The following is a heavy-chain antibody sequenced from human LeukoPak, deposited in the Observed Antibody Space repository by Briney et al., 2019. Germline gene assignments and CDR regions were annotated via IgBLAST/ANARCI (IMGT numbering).Heavy chain of an antibody. D-gene: IGHD3-16*02. V-gene: IGHV3-11*05. J-gene: IGHJ4*02. CDR2: ISGSSTYT. CDR1: GFTFSDYY. CDR3: ARGRYSHTY. Sequence: NPGGSLRLSCAASGFTFSDYYMSWIRQAPGKGLEWVSYISGSSTYTNYPESVKGRFTISRDNAKNSLYLQMNSLRAEDTAVYYCARGRYSHTYWGPGTLVTVSS.